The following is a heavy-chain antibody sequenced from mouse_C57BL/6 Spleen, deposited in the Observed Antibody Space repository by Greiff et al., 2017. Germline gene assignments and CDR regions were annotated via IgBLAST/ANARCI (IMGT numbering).Heavy chain of an antibody. D-gene: IGHD2-5*01. CDR2: IDPETGGT. J-gene: IGHJ4*01. V-gene: IGHV1-15*01. CDR1: GYTFTDYE. Sequence: QVQLQQSGAELVRPGASVTLSCKASGYTFTDYEMHWVKQTPVHGLEWIGAIDPETGGTAYNQKFKGKAILTADKSSSTAYMELRSLTSEDSAVDYCTRSDSNYDLDYWGQGTSVTVSS. CDR3: TRSDSNYDLDY.